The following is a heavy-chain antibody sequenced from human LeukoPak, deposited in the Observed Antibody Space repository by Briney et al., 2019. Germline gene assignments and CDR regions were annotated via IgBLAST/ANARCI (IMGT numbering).Heavy chain of an antibody. Sequence: KTSQTLSLTCTVSGGSISSGSYYWSWIRQPPGKGLEWIGRIYTSGSTNYNPSLKSRVTISVDTSKNQFSLKLSSVTAADTAVYYCARDHDYPDPWGQGTLVTVSS. CDR1: GGSISSGSYY. D-gene: IGHD4-11*01. CDR3: ARDHDYPDP. V-gene: IGHV4-61*02. J-gene: IGHJ5*02. CDR2: IYTSGST.